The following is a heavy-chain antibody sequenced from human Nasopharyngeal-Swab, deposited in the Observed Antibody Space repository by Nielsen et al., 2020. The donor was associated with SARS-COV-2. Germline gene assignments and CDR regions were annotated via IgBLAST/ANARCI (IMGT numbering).Heavy chain of an antibody. CDR1: GGSISSSNW. V-gene: IGHV4-4*02. D-gene: IGHD6-19*01. Sequence: SETLSLTCAVSGGSISSSNWWSWVRQPPGKGLEWIGEIYHSGSTNYNPSLKSRVTISVDRSKNQFSLKLSSVTAADTAVYYCARDGSSGWYFDYWGQGTLVTVSS. CDR2: IYHSGST. CDR3: ARDGSSGWYFDY. J-gene: IGHJ4*02.